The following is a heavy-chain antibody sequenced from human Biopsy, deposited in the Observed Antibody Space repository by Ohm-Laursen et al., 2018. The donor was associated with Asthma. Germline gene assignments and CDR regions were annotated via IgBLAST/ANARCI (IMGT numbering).Heavy chain of an antibody. Sequence: GASVKVSCKTSGYTFNSAGITWVRQAPGQGLEWLPSLSVYNGNTKVAQKLQDRVTMITDTSTSTAYMELRSLRSDDTAVYFCARAVDYSHYYGIDVWGQGTTVTVS. V-gene: IGHV1-18*01. CDR3: ARAVDYSHYYGIDV. J-gene: IGHJ6*02. CDR2: LSVYNGNT. D-gene: IGHD3-10*01. CDR1: GYTFNSAG.